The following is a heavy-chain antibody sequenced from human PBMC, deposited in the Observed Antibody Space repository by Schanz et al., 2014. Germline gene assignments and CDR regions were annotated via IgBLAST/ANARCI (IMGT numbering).Heavy chain of an antibody. CDR3: ARGIGGYGANNYFDY. D-gene: IGHD5-12*01. Sequence: QVQLVQSGAEVKKPGASVKVSCTASGFNFNNYDINWVRQATGQGLEWMGWISAYNGNTKYPQKLQGRVTMTTDTSTSTAYMELRSLRSDDTAVYSCARGIGGYGANNYFDYWGQGTLVTVSS. CDR2: ISAYNGNT. J-gene: IGHJ4*02. V-gene: IGHV1-18*04. CDR1: GFNFNNYD.